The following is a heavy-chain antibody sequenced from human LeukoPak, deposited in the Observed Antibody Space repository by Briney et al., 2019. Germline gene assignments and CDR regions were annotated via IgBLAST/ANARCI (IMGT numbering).Heavy chain of an antibody. CDR1: GGTFSSYA. CDR3: ARGIVVVPAATARHWFDP. CDR2: IIPIFGTA. V-gene: IGHV1-69*01. Sequence: GSSVKVSCKASGGTFSSYAISWVRQAPGQGLEWMGGIIPIFGTANYAQKFQGRVTITADESTSTAYMELSSLRSEDTAVYYCARGIVVVPAATARHWFDPWGQGTLVTVSS. D-gene: IGHD2-2*01. J-gene: IGHJ5*02.